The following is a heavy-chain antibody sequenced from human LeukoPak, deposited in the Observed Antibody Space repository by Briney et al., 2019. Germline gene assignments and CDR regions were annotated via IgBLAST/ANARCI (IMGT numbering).Heavy chain of an antibody. CDR1: GGSISSYC. CDR3: AREVPYVDAFDI. D-gene: IGHD3-10*02. V-gene: IGHV4-59*01. CDR2: IYYSGST. Sequence: PSETLSLTCTVSGGSISSYCWSWIRQPPGKGLEWIGYIYYSGSTNYNPSLKSRVTISVDTSKNQFSLKLSSVTAADTAVYYCAREVPYVDAFDIWGQGTMVTVSS. J-gene: IGHJ3*02.